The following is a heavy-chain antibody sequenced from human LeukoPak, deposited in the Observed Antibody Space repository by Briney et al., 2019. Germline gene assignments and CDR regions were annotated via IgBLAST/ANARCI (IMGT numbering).Heavy chain of an antibody. V-gene: IGHV4-4*02. Sequence: GSLRLSCAASGFTFSKYDMSWVRQDPGKGLEWIGEIYHSGSTNYNPSLKSRVTISVDKSKNQFSLKLSSVTAADTAVYYCARAAYSSGWYDRYFQHWGQGTLVTVSS. D-gene: IGHD6-19*01. CDR3: ARAAYSSGWYDRYFQH. CDR2: IYHSGST. CDR1: GFTFSKYDM. J-gene: IGHJ1*01.